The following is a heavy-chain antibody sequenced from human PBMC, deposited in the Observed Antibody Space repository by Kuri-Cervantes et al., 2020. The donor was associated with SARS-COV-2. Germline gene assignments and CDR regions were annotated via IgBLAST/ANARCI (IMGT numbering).Heavy chain of an antibody. D-gene: IGHD3-9*01. J-gene: IGHJ3*01. Sequence: SQTLSLTCVVSGASIPSGGYSWSWVRQPPGEGLEWIGFIYPGGSTSYNPSLQSRVTISMDGSENQFSLRLTSVTAADTAVYYCARVLDFDRHGVDVWGQGTLVTVSS. CDR1: GASIPSGGYS. CDR2: IYPGGST. CDR3: ARVLDFDRHGVDV. V-gene: IGHV4-30-2*01.